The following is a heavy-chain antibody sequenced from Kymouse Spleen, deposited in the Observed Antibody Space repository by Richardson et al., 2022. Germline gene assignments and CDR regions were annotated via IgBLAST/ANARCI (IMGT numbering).Heavy chain of an antibody. J-gene: IGHJ5*02. D-gene: IGHD3-10*01. Sequence: QVQLQQWGAGLLKPSETLSLTCAVYGGSFSGYYWSWIRQPPGKGLEWIGEINHSGSTNYNPSLKSRVTISVDTSKNQFSLKLSSVTAADTAVYYCARGRGTMVRGVIISLFDPWGQGTLVTVSS. CDR3: ARGRGTMVRGVIISLFDP. V-gene: IGHV4-34*01. CDR1: GGSFSGYY. CDR2: INHSGST.